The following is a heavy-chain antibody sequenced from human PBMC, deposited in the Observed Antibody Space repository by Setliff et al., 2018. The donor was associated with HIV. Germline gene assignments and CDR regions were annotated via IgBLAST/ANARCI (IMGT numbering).Heavy chain of an antibody. CDR2: INHSGDT. CDR3: ARVGDFYDTSGYYSVLDAFDI. CDR1: GDLIRNSYYY. V-gene: IGHV4-34*01. D-gene: IGHD3-22*01. Sequence: SETLSLTCDVSGDLIRNSYYYWTWIRQPPQKRLEWIGEINHSGDTNYNPSLKSRVTISADTSKNQFSLKLSSVTAADTAVYYCARVGDFYDTSGYYSVLDAFDIWGQGTMVTVSS. J-gene: IGHJ3*02.